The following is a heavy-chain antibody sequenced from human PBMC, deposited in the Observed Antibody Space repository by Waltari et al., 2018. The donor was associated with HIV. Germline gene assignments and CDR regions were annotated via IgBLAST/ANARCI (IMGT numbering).Heavy chain of an antibody. V-gene: IGHV3-23*04. Sequence: EVQLVESGGGLVQPGGSLRLSCTASGSTFKNFAMSWVRQAPGKGLEWVSVISGSGGTTYYADSVKGRFTVSRDNFKNTVYLQMNSLRAGGTAIYYCAKAVMETAVSSPVDCWGQGALVTVSS. D-gene: IGHD5-18*01. CDR2: ISGSGGTT. CDR1: GSTFKNFA. CDR3: AKAVMETAVSSPVDC. J-gene: IGHJ4*02.